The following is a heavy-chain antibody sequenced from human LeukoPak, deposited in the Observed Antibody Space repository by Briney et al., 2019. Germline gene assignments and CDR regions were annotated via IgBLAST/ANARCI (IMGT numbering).Heavy chain of an antibody. CDR1: GYTFTSYY. J-gene: IGHJ4*02. V-gene: IGHV1-24*01. CDR2: FDPEDGET. CDR3: ATGISSWYPTPFDY. Sequence: ASVKVSCKASGYTFTSYYMHWVRQAPGKGLEWMGGFDPEDGETIYAQKFQGRVTMTEDTSTDTAYMELSSLRSEDTAVYYCATGISSWYPTPFDYWGQGTLVTVSS. D-gene: IGHD6-13*01.